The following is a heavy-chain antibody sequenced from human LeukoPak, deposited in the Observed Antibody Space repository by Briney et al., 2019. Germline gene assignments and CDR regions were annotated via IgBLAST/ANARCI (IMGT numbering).Heavy chain of an antibody. CDR3: ARGPLYCSGGSCYSDDY. V-gene: IGHV1-8*01. D-gene: IGHD2-15*01. CDR2: MNPNSGNT. Sequence: ASVKVSCKASGYTFTRYDINWVRQATGQGLEWMGWMNPNSGNTGYAQKFQGRVTMTRNTSISTAYKELSSLRSEDTAVYYCARGPLYCSGGSCYSDDYWGQGTLVTVSS. CDR1: GYTFTRYD. J-gene: IGHJ4*02.